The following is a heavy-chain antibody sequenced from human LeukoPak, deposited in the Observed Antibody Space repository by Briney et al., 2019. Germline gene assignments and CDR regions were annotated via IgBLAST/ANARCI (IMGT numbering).Heavy chain of an antibody. CDR2: IITGNGNT. Sequence: ASVKGSFKASASTFSTYAIHWVRQAPGQGLEWMGWIITGNGNTKYSQGFQDRVTITRDTSASTVYMEVRGLRSEDMAVYYCAREKYHRIGRFDRAYLDDWGQGTLVTVSS. J-gene: IGHJ4*02. CDR3: AREKYHRIGRFDRAYLDD. CDR1: ASTFSTYA. V-gene: IGHV1-3*03. D-gene: IGHD3-10*01.